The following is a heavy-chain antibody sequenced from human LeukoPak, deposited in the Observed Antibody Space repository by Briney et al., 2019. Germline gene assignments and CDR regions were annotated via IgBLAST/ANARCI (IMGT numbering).Heavy chain of an antibody. CDR1: GYTFTNYG. CDR3: ARDPTAYCGGDCYSANYYGMDV. V-gene: IGHV1-18*01. Sequence: GSSVKVSCKASGYTFTNYGLSWARQAPGQGLEWMGWISAYNGNTNYAQKLQGRVTMTTDTSTSTANMELRSLRSEDAAVYYCARDPTAYCGGDCYSANYYGMDVWGQGTTVTVSS. CDR2: ISAYNGNT. J-gene: IGHJ6*02. D-gene: IGHD2-21*02.